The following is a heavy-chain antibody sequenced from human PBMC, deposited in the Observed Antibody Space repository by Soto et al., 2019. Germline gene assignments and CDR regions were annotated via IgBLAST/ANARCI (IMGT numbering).Heavy chain of an antibody. D-gene: IGHD1-26*01. CDR2: ISSSGNTI. V-gene: IGHV3-48*03. CDR1: GFTFSSYE. J-gene: IGHJ4*02. Sequence: GSLRLSCAASGFTFSSYEMNWVRQAPGKGLEWVSYISSSGNTIYYADSVKGRFTISRDNAKNSLYLQMNSLRAEDTAVYYCARGGSYFGYWGQGTLVTVSS. CDR3: ARGGSYFGY.